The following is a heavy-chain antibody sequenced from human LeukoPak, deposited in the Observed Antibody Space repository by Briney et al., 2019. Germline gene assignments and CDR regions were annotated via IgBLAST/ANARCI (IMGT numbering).Heavy chain of an antibody. CDR2: ISGSSRYI. CDR1: GFTFSSYT. V-gene: IGHV3-21*01. D-gene: IGHD5-18*01. CDR3: ARGWDGYSYGI. J-gene: IGHJ4*02. Sequence: GGSLRLSCAASGFTFSSYTMNWVRQAPGKGLEWVSSISGSSRYIYYADSMKGRFTISRDNAKNTVYLQMNSLRAEDTAAYYCARGWDGYSYGIWGQGALVTVSS.